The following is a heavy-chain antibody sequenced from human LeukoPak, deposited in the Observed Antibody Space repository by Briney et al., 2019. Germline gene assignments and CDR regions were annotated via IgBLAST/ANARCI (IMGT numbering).Heavy chain of an antibody. D-gene: IGHD1-26*01. CDR2: ISGSGSST. CDR1: GFTFSSYA. Sequence: PGGSLRLSCAASGFTFSSYAMSWVRQAPGKGLEWVSGISGSGSSTNYADSVKGRFTISNDNSKNTLYLQMNSLRAEDTAVFYCAKDSRYSGNYKAFDNWGPGTMVTVSS. V-gene: IGHV3-23*01. J-gene: IGHJ3*02. CDR3: AKDSRYSGNYKAFDN.